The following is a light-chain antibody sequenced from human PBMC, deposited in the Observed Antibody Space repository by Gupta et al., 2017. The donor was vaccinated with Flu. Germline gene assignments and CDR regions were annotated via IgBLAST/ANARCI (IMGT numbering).Light chain of an antibody. J-gene: IGKJ4*01. CDR2: DAS. CDR3: QQRDSWPIT. V-gene: IGKV3-11*01. Sequence: EIALTQSPATLSLSPGERATLSCRASQNIHLYLAWYQQKPGQAPRLLISDASNRATDIPARFSGSGSGTDFTLTISSLESEDFAVYYCQQRDSWPITFGGGTKVDI. CDR1: QNIHLY.